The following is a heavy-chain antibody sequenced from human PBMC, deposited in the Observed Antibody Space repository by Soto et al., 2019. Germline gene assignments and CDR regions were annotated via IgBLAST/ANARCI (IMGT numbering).Heavy chain of an antibody. CDR1: GYSISSGYY. D-gene: IGHD2-2*01. J-gene: IGHJ1*01. CDR3: AVGYCSSTTCSREYFQH. V-gene: IGHV4-38-2*01. Sequence: SETLSLTCAVSGYSISSGYYWGWIRQPPGKGLEWIGTIYHSGSTFHNPSLKSRVTISVDTSKNQFSLRLRSVTAADTAVYYCAVGYCSSTTCSREYFQHWGQGTLVTVSS. CDR2: IYHSGST.